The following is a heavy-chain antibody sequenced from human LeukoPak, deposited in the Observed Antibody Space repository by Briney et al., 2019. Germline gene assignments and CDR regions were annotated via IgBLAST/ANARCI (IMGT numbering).Heavy chain of an antibody. CDR1: GYTFTSYD. D-gene: IGHD3-3*01. V-gene: IGHV1-8*03. CDR3: ARGPLDYDFWSGYYVAFDI. Sequence: ASVKVSCKASGYTFTSYDINWVRQASGQGLEWMGGMNPNSGNTGYAQKFQGRVTITRNTSISTAYMELSSLRSEDTAVYYCARGPLDYDFWSGYYVAFDIWGQGTLVTVSS. J-gene: IGHJ3*02. CDR2: MNPNSGNT.